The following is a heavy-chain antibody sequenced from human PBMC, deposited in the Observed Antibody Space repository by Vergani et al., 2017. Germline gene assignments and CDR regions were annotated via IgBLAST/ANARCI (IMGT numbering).Heavy chain of an antibody. CDR2: ISGSGGST. CDR3: ARDRAMIRAFDI. CDR1: GFTFSSYA. J-gene: IGHJ3*02. V-gene: IGHV3-23*01. Sequence: EVQLLESGGGLVQPGGSLRLSCAASGFTFSSYAMSWVRQAPGKGLEWISAISGSGGSTYYADSVKGRFTISRDNSKNTLYLQMNSLRAEDTAVYYCARDRAMIRAFDIWGQGTMVTVSS. D-gene: IGHD3-22*01.